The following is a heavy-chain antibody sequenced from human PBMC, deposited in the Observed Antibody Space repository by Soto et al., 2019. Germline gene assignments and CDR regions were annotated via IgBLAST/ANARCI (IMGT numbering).Heavy chain of an antibody. D-gene: IGHD6-19*01. J-gene: IGHJ5*02. Sequence: SVKVSCKASGGTFSSYAISWVRQAPGQGLEWMGGIIPIFGTANYAQKFQGRVTITADESTSTAYMELSSLRSEDTAVYYCARCPGIAVYWFDPWGQGTLVTVSS. CDR3: ARCPGIAVYWFDP. V-gene: IGHV1-69*13. CDR1: GGTFSSYA. CDR2: IIPIFGTA.